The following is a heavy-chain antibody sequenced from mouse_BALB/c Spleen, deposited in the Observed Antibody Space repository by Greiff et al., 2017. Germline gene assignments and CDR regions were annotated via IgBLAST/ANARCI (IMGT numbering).Heavy chain of an antibody. V-gene: IGHV1S56*01. J-gene: IGHJ4*01. CDR1: GYTFTSYY. D-gene: IGHD2-1*01. CDR3: ARTDGNYESAMDY. Sequence: VQLHQSGPELVKPGASVRISCKASGYTFTSYYIHWVKQRPGQGLEWIGWIYPGNVNTKYNEKFKGKATLTADKSSSTAYMQLSSLTSEDSAVYFCARTDGNYESAMDYWGQGTSVTVSS. CDR2: IYPGNVNT.